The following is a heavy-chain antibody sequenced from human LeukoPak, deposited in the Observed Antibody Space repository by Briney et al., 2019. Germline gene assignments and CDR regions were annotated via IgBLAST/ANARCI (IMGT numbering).Heavy chain of an antibody. Sequence: GASVKVSCKASGYTFTGYYMHWVRQAPGQGLEWMGWINPNSGDTNYAQKFQGRVTMTRDTSISTAYMELSRLRSDDTAVYYCARAGWYELPRYAFDIWGQGTMVTVSS. CDR2: INPNSGDT. D-gene: IGHD6-19*01. V-gene: IGHV1-2*02. CDR1: GYTFTGYY. CDR3: ARAGWYELPRYAFDI. J-gene: IGHJ3*02.